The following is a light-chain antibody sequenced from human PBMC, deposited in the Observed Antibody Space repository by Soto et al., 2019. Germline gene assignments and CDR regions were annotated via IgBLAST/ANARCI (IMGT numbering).Light chain of an antibody. J-gene: IGLJ1*01. Sequence: QSALTQPASLSGSPGQSINISCTGTSRTIWAYDYVSWFQQHPGKAPQLLISGFNHRPSGVSNRFSGSKSGSTAYLTISGLQGEDEAEYYCFSYRSTSTHVFGRGTKVTVL. CDR2: GFN. V-gene: IGLV2-14*01. CDR1: SRTIWAYDY. CDR3: FSYRSTSTHV.